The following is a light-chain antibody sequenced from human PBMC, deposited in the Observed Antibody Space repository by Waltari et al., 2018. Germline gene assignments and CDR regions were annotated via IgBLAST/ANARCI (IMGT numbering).Light chain of an antibody. J-gene: IGLJ2*01. CDR2: DNN. CDR1: SSNIGHNY. Sequence: QSVLTQPTSVSAAAGQKVTISCTGSSSNIGHNYVPWYQQLPGTAPKLLIYDNNKRPSGIPDRFSGSKSGTSATLGITGLQTGDEADYYCGTWDSSLSAVVFGGGTKLTVL. V-gene: IGLV1-51*01. CDR3: GTWDSSLSAVV.